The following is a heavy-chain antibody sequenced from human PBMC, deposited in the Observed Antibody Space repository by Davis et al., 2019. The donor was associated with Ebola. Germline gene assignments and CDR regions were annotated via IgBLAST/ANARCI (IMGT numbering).Heavy chain of an antibody. V-gene: IGHV1-18*01. J-gene: IGHJ4*02. D-gene: IGHD2-2*02. CDR3: ARDGSVAAIELDY. CDR2: ISAYNGNT. Sequence: AASVKVSCKASGYTFNLYGISWVRQAPGQGLEWMGWISAYNGNTNYAQRFQDRVTMTTDTSTNTAYMEVRDLRSDDTAVYYCARDGSVAAIELDYWGQGTLVTVSS. CDR1: GYTFNLYG.